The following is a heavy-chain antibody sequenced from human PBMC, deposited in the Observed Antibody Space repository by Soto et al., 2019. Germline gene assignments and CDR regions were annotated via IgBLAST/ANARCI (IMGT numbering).Heavy chain of an antibody. V-gene: IGHV1-2*04. CDR2: INPNSGGT. CDR1: GYTFTGYY. Sequence: EASVKVSCKASGYTFTGYYMHWVRQAPGQGLEWMGWINPNSGGTNYAQEFQGWVTMTRDTSISTAYMELSRLRSDDTAVYYCARDGRKLVVVPDVPYYYYYYGMDVRAQRTTVTVSS. CDR3: ARDGRKLVVVPDVPYYYYYYGMDV. J-gene: IGHJ6*02. D-gene: IGHD2-2*01.